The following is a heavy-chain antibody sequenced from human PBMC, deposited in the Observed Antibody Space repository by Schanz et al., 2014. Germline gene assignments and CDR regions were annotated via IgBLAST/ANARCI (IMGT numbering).Heavy chain of an antibody. CDR1: GYTFTSYG. Sequence: QVQLVQSGAEVKKPGASVKVSCKASGYTFTSYGISWVRQAPGQGLEWMGIINPSEGGTSFPQKFKDRLTMTRDTSTSTFYMDLRSLRSDDTAVYYCARDQSPYTNSSDVRYFDYWGQGSLGTVSS. D-gene: IGHD6-6*01. CDR3: ARDQSPYTNSSDVRYFDY. V-gene: IGHV1-46*01. J-gene: IGHJ4*02. CDR2: INPSEGGT.